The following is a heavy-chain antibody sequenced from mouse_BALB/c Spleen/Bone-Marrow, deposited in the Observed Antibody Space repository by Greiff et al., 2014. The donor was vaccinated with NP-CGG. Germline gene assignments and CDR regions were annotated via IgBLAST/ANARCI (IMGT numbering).Heavy chain of an antibody. CDR2: IDPASGNT. V-gene: IGHV14-3*02. J-gene: IGHJ3*01. CDR3: AHDAPFTY. D-gene: IGHD2-3*01. CDR1: GFNIKDTF. Sequence: VHVKQSGADLVKPGASVKLSCTTSGFNIKDTFMHWVKQRPEQGLEWIGRIDPASGNTEYDPKFQGKATITADTSSNKVSLQLSGLTSEDTAVYYCAHDAPFTYWGQGTLVTVSA.